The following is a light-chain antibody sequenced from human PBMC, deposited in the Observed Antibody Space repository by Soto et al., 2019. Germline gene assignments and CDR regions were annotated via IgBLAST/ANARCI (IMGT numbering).Light chain of an antibody. J-gene: IGKJ2*03. CDR1: QLIARW. CDR3: LQYNTFPHS. V-gene: IGKV1-5*01. CDR2: DAT. Sequence: DIQMTQSPSTLSASIGDSVTLTCRASQLIARWLAWYQQKPGKAPNLVIYDATKLQSGVPSRFSATASGAEFTLTISGLQAEDFATYYCLQYNTFPHSFGQGTRLEI.